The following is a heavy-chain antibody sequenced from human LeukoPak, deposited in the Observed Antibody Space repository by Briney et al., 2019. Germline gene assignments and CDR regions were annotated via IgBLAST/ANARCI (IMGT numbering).Heavy chain of an antibody. Sequence: GGSLRLSCAASGFTFGTYAMTWVRQAPGKGLEWVSAIVGSGRSTYYADSVKGRFTISRDNSKNALYLQMTTLRAEDTAVYSCARVTAIHIAYWGQGTLVTVSS. V-gene: IGHV3-23*01. CDR1: GFTFGTYA. D-gene: IGHD2-21*02. CDR2: IVGSGRST. CDR3: ARVTAIHIAY. J-gene: IGHJ4*02.